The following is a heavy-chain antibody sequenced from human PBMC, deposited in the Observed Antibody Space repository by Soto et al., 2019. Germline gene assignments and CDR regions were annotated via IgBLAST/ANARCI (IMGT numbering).Heavy chain of an antibody. J-gene: IGHJ4*02. V-gene: IGHV2-26*01. CDR1: GFSLSNARMG. CDR3: ARLLWFGESYYFDY. D-gene: IGHD3-10*01. Sequence: QVTLKESGPVLVKPTETLTLTCTVSGFSLSNARMGVSWIRQPPGKALEWLAHIFSNDEKSYSTSLKSRLTNXKXTXXSQVVLTMTNMDPVDTATYYCARLLWFGESYYFDYWGQGTLVTVSS. CDR2: IFSNDEK.